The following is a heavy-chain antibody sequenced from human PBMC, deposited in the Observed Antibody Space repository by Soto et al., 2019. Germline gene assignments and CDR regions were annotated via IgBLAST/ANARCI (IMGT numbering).Heavy chain of an antibody. CDR3: TGLWFGEIYNY. D-gene: IGHD3-10*01. CDR2: IKNKNDGGTT. J-gene: IGHJ4*01. V-gene: IGHV3-15*07. CDR1: GFSFKNAW. Sequence: EVELAESGGGLVKPGGSLTLYCAASGFSFKNAWMNWVRQAPGKGLEWVGRIKNKNDGGTTDYAAFVKGRFTISRDASENTLYLHMNGLKTEDTGVYFCTGLWFGEIYNYWGQGSLVTVSS.